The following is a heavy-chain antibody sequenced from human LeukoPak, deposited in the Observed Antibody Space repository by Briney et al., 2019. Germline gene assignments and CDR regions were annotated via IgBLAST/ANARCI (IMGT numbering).Heavy chain of an antibody. J-gene: IGHJ3*02. D-gene: IGHD3-22*01. CDR2: ISPNSGGT. V-gene: IGHV1-2*02. CDR1: RDTFNDYY. CDR3: ARDKGSGYRTDAFDI. Sequence: ASVKVSCKASRDTFNDYYMHWVRQVPGQGLEWMGWISPNSGGTNYAHKFQGRVTMTRDTSISTAYMELSRLRSDDTAVYYCARDKGSGYRTDAFDIWGQGTMVTVSS.